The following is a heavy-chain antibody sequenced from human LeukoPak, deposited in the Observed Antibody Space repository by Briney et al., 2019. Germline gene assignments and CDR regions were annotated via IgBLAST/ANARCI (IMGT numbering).Heavy chain of an antibody. CDR3: ARRVAYYYGSGRLFNWFDP. D-gene: IGHD3-10*01. CDR1: GGSISSYY. CDR2: IYYSGST. J-gene: IGHJ5*02. Sequence: SETLSLTCTVSGGSISSYYWSWIRQPPGKGLEWIGYIYYSGSTNYNPSLKSRVTISVDTSKNQFSLKLSSVTAADTAVYYCARRVAYYYGSGRLFNWFDPWGQGTLVTVSS. V-gene: IGHV4-59*01.